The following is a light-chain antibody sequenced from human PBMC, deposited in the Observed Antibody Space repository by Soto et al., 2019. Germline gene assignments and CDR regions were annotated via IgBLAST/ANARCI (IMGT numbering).Light chain of an antibody. Sequence: DIQMTQSPSTLSASVGERGTITCRASQTINTWLAWYQHKPGKAPKLLIYDASTLQTGVPSRFSGYSSGTEFTLTISSLQPDDFATYFCQQYHSFSPEGLTFGGGTTVDIK. J-gene: IGKJ4*01. CDR3: QQYHSFSPEGLT. V-gene: IGKV1-5*01. CDR2: DAS. CDR1: QTINTW.